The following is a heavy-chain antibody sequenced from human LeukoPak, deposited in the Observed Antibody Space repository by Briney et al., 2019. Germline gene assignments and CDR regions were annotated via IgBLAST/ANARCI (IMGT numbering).Heavy chain of an antibody. CDR3: AKDYCSGGSCYFTDY. D-gene: IGHD2-15*01. Sequence: PGGSLRLSCAASGFTFDDYAMHWVRQAPGKGLEWVSGISWNSGSIGYADSVKGRFTISRDNSKNTLYLQMNSLRAEDTAVYYCAKDYCSGGSCYFTDYWGQGTLVTVSS. V-gene: IGHV3-9*01. CDR1: GFTFDDYA. CDR2: ISWNSGSI. J-gene: IGHJ4*02.